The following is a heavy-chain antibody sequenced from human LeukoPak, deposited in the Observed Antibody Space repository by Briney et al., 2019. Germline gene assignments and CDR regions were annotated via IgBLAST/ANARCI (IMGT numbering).Heavy chain of an antibody. Sequence: GGFLRLSCAASGFTFSSYAMSWVRQAPGKGLEWVSAISGSGGSTYYADSVKGRFTISRDNSKNTLYLQMNSLRAEDTAVYYCAKDVDEWGAAAAPLDYWGQGTLVTVSS. CDR1: GFTFSSYA. J-gene: IGHJ4*02. D-gene: IGHD6-13*01. V-gene: IGHV3-23*01. CDR2: ISGSGGST. CDR3: AKDVDEWGAAAAPLDY.